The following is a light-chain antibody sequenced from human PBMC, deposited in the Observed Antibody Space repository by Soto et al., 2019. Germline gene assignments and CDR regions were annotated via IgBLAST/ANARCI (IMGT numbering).Light chain of an antibody. Sequence: QSVQTRPPSTSGTPGQRVTISCSGSRSNIGSNTVTWYQQLPGTAPKLLIYSNNQRPSGVPDRFSGSKSGTSASLAISGLQSEDEADYYCAAWDDSLNGSYVFGTGTKVTVL. J-gene: IGLJ1*01. CDR1: RSNIGSNT. V-gene: IGLV1-44*01. CDR3: AAWDDSLNGSYV. CDR2: SNN.